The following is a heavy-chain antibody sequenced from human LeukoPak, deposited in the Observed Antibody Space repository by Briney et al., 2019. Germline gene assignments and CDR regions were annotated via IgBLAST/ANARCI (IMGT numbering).Heavy chain of an antibody. D-gene: IGHD5-24*01. CDR2: INHSGST. J-gene: IGHJ4*02. V-gene: IGHV4-34*01. CDR1: GGSFSGYY. Sequence: SETLSLTCAVYGGSFSGYYWSWVRQPPGKGLEWIGEINHSGSTNYNPSLKSRVTISVDTSKNQFSLKLLSVTAAGTAVYFRARGRGGYNPFVFSGQGTLVIVSS. CDR3: ARGRGGYNPFVF.